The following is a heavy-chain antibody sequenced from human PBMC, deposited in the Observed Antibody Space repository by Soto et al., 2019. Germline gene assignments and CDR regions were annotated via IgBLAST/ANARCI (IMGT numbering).Heavy chain of an antibody. J-gene: IGHJ4*02. V-gene: IGHV3-53*01. D-gene: IGHD5-18*01. CDR3: ARGYSYTQPVFDY. Sequence: GGSLRLSCAASGFTVSNIYMTWVRQAPGKGLEWVSFIYSSGSTYYADSVKGRFTISRDNFKNTLYLQMNSLRAEDTAVYYCARGYSYTQPVFDYWGLGTLVTVSS. CDR1: GFTVSNIY. CDR2: IYSSGST.